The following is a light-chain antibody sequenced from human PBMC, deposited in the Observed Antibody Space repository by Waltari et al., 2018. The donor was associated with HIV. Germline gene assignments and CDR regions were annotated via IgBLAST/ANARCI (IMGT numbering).Light chain of an antibody. Sequence: QTVVTQEPSLSVSPGGTVTLTCGLSSGSVSTSYYPSWYQQTPGLAPRTLIYITNTRSSGDTDRVPRSILRNKAALTITGDQADDESDYDCVLYMGSGSWVFGGGTKLTVL. CDR3: VLYMGSGSWV. CDR2: ITN. V-gene: IGLV8-61*01. CDR1: SGSVSTSYY. J-gene: IGLJ3*02.